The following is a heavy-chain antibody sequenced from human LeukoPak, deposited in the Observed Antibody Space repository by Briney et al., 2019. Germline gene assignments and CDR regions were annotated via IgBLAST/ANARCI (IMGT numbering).Heavy chain of an antibody. D-gene: IGHD3-10*01. CDR2: IYHSGST. J-gene: IGHJ4*02. CDR3: ARDEVRPTDTQNDY. V-gene: IGHV4-38-2*02. Sequence: SETLSLTCTVSGYSISSGYYWGWIRQPPGKGLEWIGSIYHSGSTYYNPSLKSRVTISVDTSKNQFSLKLSSVTAADTAVYYCARDEVRPTDTQNDYWGQGTLVTVSS. CDR1: GYSISSGYY.